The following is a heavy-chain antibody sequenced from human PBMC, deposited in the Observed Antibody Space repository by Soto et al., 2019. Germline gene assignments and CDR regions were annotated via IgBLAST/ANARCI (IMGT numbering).Heavy chain of an antibody. D-gene: IGHD6-13*01. V-gene: IGHV3-48*03. CDR2: ISSSGSTI. Sequence: GGSLRLSCAASGFTFSSYEMNWVRQAPGKGLEWVSYISSSGSTIYYADSVKGRFTISRDNAKNSLYLQMNSLRAEDTAVYYCERSFPLAAAGSLWGQGTLVTVSS. J-gene: IGHJ4*02. CDR3: ERSFPLAAAGSL. CDR1: GFTFSSYE.